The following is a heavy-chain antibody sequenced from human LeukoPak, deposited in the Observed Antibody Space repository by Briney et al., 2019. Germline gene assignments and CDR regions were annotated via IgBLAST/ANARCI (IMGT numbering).Heavy chain of an antibody. J-gene: IGHJ4*02. CDR1: GFTFDDYA. CDR3: AKDHLVRGFDY. V-gene: IGHV3-23*01. Sequence: GGSLRLSCAASGFTFDDYAMSWVRQAPGKGLEWVSAISGSGGSTYYADSVKGRFTISRDNSKNTLYLQMNSLRAEDTAVYYCAKDHLVRGFDYWGQGTLVTVSS. CDR2: ISGSGGST. D-gene: IGHD2-8*02.